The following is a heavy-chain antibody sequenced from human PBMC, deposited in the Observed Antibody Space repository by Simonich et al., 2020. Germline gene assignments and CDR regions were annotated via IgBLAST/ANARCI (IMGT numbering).Heavy chain of an antibody. Sequence: QVQLQESGPGLVKPSETLSLTCTVSGGSISSYYWSWIRQPRGKGLEWIGYIYYGGSTNYNPPLKGQVTISVDTSKNQFSLKLSSVTAADTAVYYCARHDRWLQFYFDYWGQGTLVTVSS. J-gene: IGHJ4*02. CDR2: IYYGGST. V-gene: IGHV4-59*08. D-gene: IGHD5-12*01. CDR3: ARHDRWLQFYFDY. CDR1: GGSISSYY.